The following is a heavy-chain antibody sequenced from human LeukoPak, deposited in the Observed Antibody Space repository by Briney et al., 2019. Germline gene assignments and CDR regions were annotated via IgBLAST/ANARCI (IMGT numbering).Heavy chain of an antibody. CDR3: AGEEARDGHNYNY. V-gene: IGHV3-74*01. J-gene: IGHJ4*02. Sequence: PGGSLRLSCAASGFTFSTYWMHWVRQAPGKGLVWVSRINSDGSSTSYADSVKGRFTISRDNAKNTLYLQMNSLRAEDTAVYYCAGEEARDGHNYNYWGQGTLVTVSS. CDR1: GFTFSTYW. CDR2: INSDGSST. D-gene: IGHD5-24*01.